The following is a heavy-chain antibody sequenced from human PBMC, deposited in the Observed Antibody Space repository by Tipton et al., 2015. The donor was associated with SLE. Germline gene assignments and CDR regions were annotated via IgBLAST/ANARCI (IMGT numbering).Heavy chain of an antibody. CDR3: ARDRDFTAGRGWFDA. J-gene: IGHJ5*02. D-gene: IGHD1-26*01. CDR2: ISDSGNT. Sequence: TLSLTCIVSGASISSHYWSWIRQPPGKGLEWIGYISDSGNTIDNPSLKSRLTISVDTSKNQFSLKLRSVTAADTAFYYCARDRDFTAGRGWFDAWGQGTLVTVSS. CDR1: GASISSHY. V-gene: IGHV4-59*11.